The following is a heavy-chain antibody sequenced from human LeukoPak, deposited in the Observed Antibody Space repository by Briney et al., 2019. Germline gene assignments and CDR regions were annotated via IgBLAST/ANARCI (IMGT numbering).Heavy chain of an antibody. J-gene: IGHJ4*02. CDR3: ARGRWYYDNSGYREQYFDY. CDR2: IFYTGST. V-gene: IGHV4-59*01. CDR1: GGSITSYY. Sequence: PSETLSLTCTVSGGSITSYYWSWIRHPPRKGLGWMGYIFYTGSTNSNPSLKSRVTISVDTSKNHFSLKLSSVTAADTAVYYCARGRWYYDNSGYREQYFDYWGQGTLVAVSS. D-gene: IGHD3-22*01.